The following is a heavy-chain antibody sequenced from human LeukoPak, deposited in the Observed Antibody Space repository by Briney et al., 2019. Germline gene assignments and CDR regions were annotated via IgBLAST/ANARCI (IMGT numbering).Heavy chain of an antibody. J-gene: IGHJ4*02. V-gene: IGHV1-2*04. Sequence: GASVKVSCKASGYTFTGYYMHWVRQAPGQGLEWMGWINPNSGGTNYAQKFQGWVTMTRDTSISTAYMELSRLRSDDTAVYYCAREKALVRLLRGGHFDYWGQGTLVTVSS. CDR1: GYTFTGYY. D-gene: IGHD3-3*01. CDR2: INPNSGGT. CDR3: AREKALVRLLRGGHFDY.